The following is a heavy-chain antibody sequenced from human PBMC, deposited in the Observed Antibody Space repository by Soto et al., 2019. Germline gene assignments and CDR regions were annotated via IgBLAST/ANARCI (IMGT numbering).Heavy chain of an antibody. Sequence: GGSLRLSCAASGFPFSSYWMHWVRQAPGKGLVWVSRINSDGSSTSYADSVKGRFTISRDNAKNTLYLQMNSLRAEDTAVYYCARAGRKYYDILTGPNWFDPWGQGTLVTLSS. CDR2: INSDGSST. V-gene: IGHV3-74*01. D-gene: IGHD3-9*01. CDR3: ARAGRKYYDILTGPNWFDP. CDR1: GFPFSSYW. J-gene: IGHJ5*02.